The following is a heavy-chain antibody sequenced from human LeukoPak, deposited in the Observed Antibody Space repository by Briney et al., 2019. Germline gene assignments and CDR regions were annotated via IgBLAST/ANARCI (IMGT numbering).Heavy chain of an antibody. Sequence: SVKVSCKQSGGALRIYVISSVPQAPGQGLEWMGGIIPIFGTANYAQKFQGRVTITADESTSTAYMERSRLRSEDTAVYHCATTLGSHYYDSSGYCSRRDVWGQGTTVTVSS. V-gene: IGHV1-69*13. CDR1: GGALRIYV. D-gene: IGHD3-22*01. CDR3: ATTLGSHYYDSSGYCSRRDV. J-gene: IGHJ6*02. CDR2: IIPIFGTA.